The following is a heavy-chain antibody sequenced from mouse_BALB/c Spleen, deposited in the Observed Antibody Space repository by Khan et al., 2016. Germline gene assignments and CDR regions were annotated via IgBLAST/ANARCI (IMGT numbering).Heavy chain of an antibody. CDR2: IYPGSDNT. CDR1: GYTFTDYY. J-gene: IGHJ2*01. D-gene: IGHD2-5*01. V-gene: IGHV1-76*01. Sequence: QVQLKESGAELARPGASVKLSCKASGYTFTDYYINWVKQRTGQGLEWIGEIYPGSDNTYYNERFKGKATLTADKYSSTAYLQLSSLTSEDSAGYFCARGGSNSDYWGQGTTLTVSS. CDR3: ARGGSNSDY.